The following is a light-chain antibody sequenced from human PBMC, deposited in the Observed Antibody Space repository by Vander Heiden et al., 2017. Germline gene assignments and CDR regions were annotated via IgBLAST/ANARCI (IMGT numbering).Light chain of an antibody. J-gene: IGKJ1*01. Sequence: DIQMTQSPSSLSASVGDRVTITCRASQSISSYLNWYQQKPGKAPKLLIYAASSLQSAVPSRFSGSGSGTDFTLTISMLQPEDFTTYYCQQSDSTPVTFGQGTKVEIK. CDR1: QSISSY. V-gene: IGKV1-39*01. CDR2: AAS. CDR3: QQSDSTPVT.